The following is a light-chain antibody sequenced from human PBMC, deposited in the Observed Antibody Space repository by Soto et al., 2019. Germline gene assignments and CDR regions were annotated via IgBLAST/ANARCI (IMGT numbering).Light chain of an antibody. Sequence: QSVLTQPASVSGSPGQSITISCTGTRSDIGAYNFVSWYQQHPGEVPKLMLYDVNVRPSGVSNRFSGSKSGNTASLTISGLPAEDAADYYCTYGTTSTTMIFGGGTKVTVL. V-gene: IGLV2-14*03. CDR2: DVN. CDR1: RSDIGAYNF. J-gene: IGLJ2*01. CDR3: TYGTTSTTMI.